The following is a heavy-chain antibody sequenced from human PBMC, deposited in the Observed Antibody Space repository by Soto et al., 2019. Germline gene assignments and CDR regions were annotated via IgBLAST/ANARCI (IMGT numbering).Heavy chain of an antibody. CDR1: GFTFSDYA. Sequence: QVQLVESGGGVVQPGRSLRLSCAASGFTFSDYAMHWVRQAPCKGLEWVASIWFDGATKYYADSVKGRFTISRDNSKNTVYLQMNSLRAEDSALYHCGRGGFSTNWRFDYWGQGTLVAVSS. V-gene: IGHV3-33*01. CDR3: GRGGFSTNWRFDY. J-gene: IGHJ4*02. CDR2: IWFDGATK. D-gene: IGHD6-13*01.